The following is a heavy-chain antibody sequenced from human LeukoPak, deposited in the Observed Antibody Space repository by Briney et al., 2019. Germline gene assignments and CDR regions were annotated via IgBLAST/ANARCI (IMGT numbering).Heavy chain of an antibody. Sequence: PSQTLCLTCAVSGVSISSGSYYWSWIRQPGGKGLEWIGGIYTSGSTKYNPSLKSRVTISVDPSKNQFSLKLSSVTAADTAVYYCARGYSSGWYQDAFDIWGQGTMVTVSS. V-gene: IGHV4-61*02. D-gene: IGHD6-19*01. J-gene: IGHJ3*02. CDR2: IYTSGST. CDR3: ARGYSSGWYQDAFDI. CDR1: GVSISSGSYY.